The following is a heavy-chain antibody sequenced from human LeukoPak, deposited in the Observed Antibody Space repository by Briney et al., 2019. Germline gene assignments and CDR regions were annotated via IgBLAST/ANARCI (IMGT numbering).Heavy chain of an antibody. J-gene: IGHJ4*02. V-gene: IGHV4-38-2*01. CDR3: ARTNYYGSGNYAKFDY. CDR2: IYHSGST. D-gene: IGHD3-10*01. CDR1: GYSISSGYS. Sequence: SETLSLTCAVSGYSISSGYSWGWIRQPPGKGLEWIGYIYHSGSTYYNPSLKSRVTTSVDTSKNQFSLKLSSVTAADTAVYYCARTNYYGSGNYAKFDYWGQGTLVTVSS.